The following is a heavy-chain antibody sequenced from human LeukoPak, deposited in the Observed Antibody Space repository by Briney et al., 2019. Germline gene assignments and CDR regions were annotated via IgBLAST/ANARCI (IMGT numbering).Heavy chain of an antibody. CDR3: ARVRLADERAWAY. V-gene: IGHV1-2*02. Sequence: ASVKVSCKASGYTFSDFYIHWVRQAPGQGLEYVGWITPKSGDTYSPQRFQGRVTMTRDASISTACMELSSLRSDDTAVYFCARVRLADERAWAYWGQGTLVTVSS. CDR2: ITPKSGDT. D-gene: IGHD3-3*02. CDR1: GYTFSDFY. J-gene: IGHJ4*02.